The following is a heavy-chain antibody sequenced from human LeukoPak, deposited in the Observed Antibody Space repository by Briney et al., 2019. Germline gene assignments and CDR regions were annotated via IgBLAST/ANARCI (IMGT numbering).Heavy chain of an antibody. CDR2: IWCDGSNK. D-gene: IGHD1-26*01. J-gene: IGHJ4*02. V-gene: IGHV3-30*02. Sequence: GGSLRLSCAASGFTFSSYGMHWVRQAPGKGLEWVAFIWCDGSNKYYADSVKGRFTISRDNSRDTLYLQMISLRAEDTAVYYCAKSAVGATLGDYWGQGTPVTVSS. CDR3: AKSAVGATLGDY. CDR1: GFTFSSYG.